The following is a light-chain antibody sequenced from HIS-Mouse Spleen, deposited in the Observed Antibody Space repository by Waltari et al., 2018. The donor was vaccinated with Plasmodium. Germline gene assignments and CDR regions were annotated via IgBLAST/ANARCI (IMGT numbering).Light chain of an antibody. CDR3: YSTDSSGNHRV. CDR2: EDR. V-gene: IGLV3-10*01. CDR1: ALPKKY. J-gene: IGLJ3*02. Sequence: SYELTQPPSVSVSPGQTARITCSGDALPKKYAYWYQQKSGQAPVLVVYEDRKRPSGIPGRFPGSSSGTRANLTINGAQVEDEADYYCYSTDSSGNHRVLGGGTKLTVL.